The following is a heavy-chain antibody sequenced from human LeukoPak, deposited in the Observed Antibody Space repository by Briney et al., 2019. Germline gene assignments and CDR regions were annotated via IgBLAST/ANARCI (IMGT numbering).Heavy chain of an antibody. D-gene: IGHD4-17*01. CDR2: INPNSGGT. J-gene: IGHJ2*01. Sequence: ASVKVSCKASGYTFTGYYIHWVRQAPGQGLEWMGRINPNSGGTNYAQKFQGRVTMTRDTSISTAYMELSTLRSDDTAVYYCARATRTTVTARLHWYFDLWGRGTLVTVSS. CDR3: ARATRTTVTARLHWYFDL. V-gene: IGHV1-2*06. CDR1: GYTFTGYY.